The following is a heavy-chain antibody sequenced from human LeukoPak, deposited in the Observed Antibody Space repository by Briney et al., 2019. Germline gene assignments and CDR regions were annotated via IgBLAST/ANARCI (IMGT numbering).Heavy chain of an antibody. CDR1: GFTFSSYS. CDR2: ISGSGGST. Sequence: PGGSLRLSCAASGFTFSSYSMNWVRQAPGKGLEWVSAISGSGGSTYYADSVKGRFTISRDNSKNTLYLQMNSLRAEDTAVYYCAKDGSPSGVTVTTWGYWGQGTLVTVSS. J-gene: IGHJ4*02. CDR3: AKDGSPSGVTVTTWGY. V-gene: IGHV3-23*01. D-gene: IGHD4-17*01.